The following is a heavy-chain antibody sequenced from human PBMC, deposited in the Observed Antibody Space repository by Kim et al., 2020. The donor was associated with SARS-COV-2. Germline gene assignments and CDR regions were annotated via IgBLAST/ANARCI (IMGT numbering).Heavy chain of an antibody. CDR2: ST. CDR3: ARVRPGQYFDL. V-gene: IGHV3-74*01. J-gene: IGHJ2*01. Sequence: STNNADSMKGRFTISRDNAKNTLYLQMNSLRAEDTAVYYCARVRPGQYFDLWGRGTLVTVSS.